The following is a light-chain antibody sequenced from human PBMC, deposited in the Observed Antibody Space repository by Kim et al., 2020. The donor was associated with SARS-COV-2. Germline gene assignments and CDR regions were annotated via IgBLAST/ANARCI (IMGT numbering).Light chain of an antibody. CDR3: QHRQT. CDR2: DAS. CDR1: QYVTRG. Sequence: STLPASVGDRVTITCRATQYVTRGLAWYQQKPGRAPKLLIYDASTLDRGVPSRFRGSGSGKEFTLTINSLQPDDFASYYCQHRQTFGQGTKVDIK. J-gene: IGKJ1*01. V-gene: IGKV1-5*01.